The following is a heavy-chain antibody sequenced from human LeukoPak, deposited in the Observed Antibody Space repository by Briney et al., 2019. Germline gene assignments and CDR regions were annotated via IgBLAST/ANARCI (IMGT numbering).Heavy chain of an antibody. Sequence: GGSLRLSCAASGFTFSSCAMSWVRQAPGKGLEWVSAISGSGGSTYYADSVKGRFTTSRDNSKNTLYLQMNSLRAEDTAVYYCAKTDYGDYEIDYWGQGTLVTVSS. CDR2: ISGSGGST. CDR1: GFTFSSCA. CDR3: AKTDYGDYEIDY. J-gene: IGHJ4*02. D-gene: IGHD4-17*01. V-gene: IGHV3-23*01.